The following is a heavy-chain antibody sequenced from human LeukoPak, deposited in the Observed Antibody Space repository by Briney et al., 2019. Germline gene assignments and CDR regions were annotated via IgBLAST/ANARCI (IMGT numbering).Heavy chain of an antibody. J-gene: IGHJ5*02. D-gene: IGHD6-19*01. CDR2: ISSSGSTI. Sequence: SGGSLRLSCAASGFTFSSYEMNWVRQAPGKGLEWVSYISSSGSTIYYADSVKGRFTISRDNAKNSLYLQMNSLKAEDTAVYYCARVQFQWFDPWGPGTLVTVSS. V-gene: IGHV3-48*03. CDR1: GFTFSSYE. CDR3: ARVQFQWFDP.